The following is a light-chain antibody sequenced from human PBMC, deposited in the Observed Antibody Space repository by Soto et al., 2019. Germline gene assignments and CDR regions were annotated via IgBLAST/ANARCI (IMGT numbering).Light chain of an antibody. V-gene: IGKV3-20*01. CDR1: QSVSSSH. Sequence: EIVLTQSPGTLSLSPGERATLSCRASQSVSSSHLAWYQQKFGQAPRLLIYGASSRATGIPDRFSGSGSGXXFTXXXXXLXXXXXXXXXXQQHGRSPPYTFGQGTKLEIK. J-gene: IGKJ2*01. CDR2: GAS. CDR3: QQHGRSPPYT.